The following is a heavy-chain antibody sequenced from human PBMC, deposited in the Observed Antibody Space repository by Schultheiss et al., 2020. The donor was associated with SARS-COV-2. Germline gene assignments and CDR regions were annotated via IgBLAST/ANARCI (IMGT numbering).Heavy chain of an antibody. Sequence: SETLSLTCAVYGGSFSGYYWSWIRQPPGKGLEWIGEINHSGSTNYNPSLKSRVTISVDTSKNQFSLKLSSVTAADTAVYYCARGQGWRTTVTTRWFDPWGQGTLVTVSS. CDR3: ARGQGWRTTVTTRWFDP. CDR1: GGSFSGYY. J-gene: IGHJ5*02. CDR2: INHSGST. D-gene: IGHD4-17*01. V-gene: IGHV4-34*01.